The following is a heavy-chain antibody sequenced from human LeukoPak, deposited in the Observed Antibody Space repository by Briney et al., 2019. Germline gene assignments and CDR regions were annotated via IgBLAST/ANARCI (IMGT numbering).Heavy chain of an antibody. CDR2: INPNSGGT. Sequence: ASVKVSCKASGYTFTGYYMHWVRQAPGQGLEWMGWINPNSGGTNYAQKFQGWVTMTRDTSISTAYMELSRLRSDDTAVYYCARVGGSYRGNYFDYWGQGTLVTVSS. D-gene: IGHD1-26*01. CDR3: ARVGGSYRGNYFDY. CDR1: GYTFTGYY. J-gene: IGHJ4*02. V-gene: IGHV1-2*04.